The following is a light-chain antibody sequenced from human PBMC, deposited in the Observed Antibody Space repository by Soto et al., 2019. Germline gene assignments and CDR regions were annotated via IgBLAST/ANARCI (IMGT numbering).Light chain of an antibody. V-gene: IGKV1-39*01. J-gene: IGKJ2*01. CDR1: QSISIY. Sequence: DIQMTQSPSSLSATVGDRVTISCRASQSISIYLNWYQQQPGKAPKVLIYAASSVQSGVLSRFTGRGSWTDFTLSISSLQPEYFATYYCQHNYSTPYTFGEGTKVEIK. CDR2: AAS. CDR3: QHNYSTPYT.